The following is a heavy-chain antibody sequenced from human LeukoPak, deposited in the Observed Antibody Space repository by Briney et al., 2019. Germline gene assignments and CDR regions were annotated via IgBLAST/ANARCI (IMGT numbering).Heavy chain of an antibody. Sequence: GGSLRLSCAASGFTFSSYWMHWVRQAPGKGLVWVSRINSDGSSTSYADSVKGRLTIARDNSKNTLYLQMNSLRAEDTAVYYCAKARSGSSYDYSDYWGQGTLVTVSS. CDR1: GFTFSSYW. CDR2: INSDGSST. D-gene: IGHD5-18*01. V-gene: IGHV3-74*01. J-gene: IGHJ4*02. CDR3: AKARSGSSYDYSDY.